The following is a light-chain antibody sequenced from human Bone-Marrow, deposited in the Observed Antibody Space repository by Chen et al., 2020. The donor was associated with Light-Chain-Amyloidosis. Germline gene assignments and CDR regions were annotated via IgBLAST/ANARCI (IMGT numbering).Light chain of an antibody. V-gene: IGLV3-25*03. CDR3: QSADSSVTYEVI. CDR2: RDT. J-gene: IGLJ2*01. Sequence: SYELTQPPSVSVSPGQTARITCSGDDLPTKYAYWYQQKPGQAPVLVIHRDTERPSGISDRVSGSSSGTTATLTISGVQAEDEADYHCQSADSSVTYEVIFGGGTKLTVL. CDR1: DLPTKY.